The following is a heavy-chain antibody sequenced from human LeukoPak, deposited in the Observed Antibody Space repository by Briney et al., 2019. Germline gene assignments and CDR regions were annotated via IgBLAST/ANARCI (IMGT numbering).Heavy chain of an antibody. V-gene: IGHV3-72*01. D-gene: IGHD3-22*01. J-gene: IGHJ6*02. CDR3: AKDLREWYYDPNGNYFSYGMDV. CDR1: GFTFSDHY. Sequence: GGSLRLSCAASGFTFSDHYMDWVRQAPGKGLEWVGRIRKKVNSYTTEYAASVNGRFTISRDDSKNSLYLQMSSLKTEDTAVYYCAKDLREWYYDPNGNYFSYGMDVWGQGTTVVVSS. CDR2: IRKKVNSYTT.